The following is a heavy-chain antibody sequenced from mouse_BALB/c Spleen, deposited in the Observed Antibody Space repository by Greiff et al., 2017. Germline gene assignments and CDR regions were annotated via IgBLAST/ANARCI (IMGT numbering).Heavy chain of an antibody. D-gene: IGHD2-1*01. Sequence: EVKVVESGAELVRPGALVKLSCKASGFNIKDYYMHWVKQRPEQGLEWIGWIDPENGNTIYDPKFQGKASITADTSSNTAYLQLSSLTSEDTAVYYCARRFYYGNSSFAYWGQGTLVTVSA. J-gene: IGHJ3*01. CDR2: IDPENGNT. CDR3: ARRFYYGNSSFAY. CDR1: GFNIKDYY. V-gene: IGHV14-1*02.